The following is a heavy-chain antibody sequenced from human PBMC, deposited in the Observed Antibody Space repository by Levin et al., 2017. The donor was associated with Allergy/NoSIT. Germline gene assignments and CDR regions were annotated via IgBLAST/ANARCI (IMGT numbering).Heavy chain of an antibody. D-gene: IGHD3-10*01. V-gene: IGHV4-34*01. J-gene: IGHJ1*01. Sequence: SPTLSLPCAVYGGSFSGYYWSWIRQPPGKGLEWIGEINHSGSTNYNPSLKSRVTISVDTSKNQFSLKLSSVTAADTAMYYCAREFGSGSYRAFQHWGQGTLVSVSS. CDR2: INHSGST. CDR1: GGSFSGYY. CDR3: AREFGSGSYRAFQH.